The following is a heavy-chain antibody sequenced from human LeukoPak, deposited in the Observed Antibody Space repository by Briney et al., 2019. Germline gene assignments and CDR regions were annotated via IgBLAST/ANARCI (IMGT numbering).Heavy chain of an antibody. CDR2: INHSGST. Sequence: PSETLSLTCAVYGGSFSGYYWSWLRQPPGKGLEWIGEINHSGSTNYNPSLKSRVTISVDTSKNQFSLKLSSVTAADTAVYYCARRARVGAPYNWFDPWGQGTLVTVSS. V-gene: IGHV4-34*01. CDR3: ARRARVGAPYNWFDP. J-gene: IGHJ5*02. CDR1: GGSFSGYY. D-gene: IGHD1-26*01.